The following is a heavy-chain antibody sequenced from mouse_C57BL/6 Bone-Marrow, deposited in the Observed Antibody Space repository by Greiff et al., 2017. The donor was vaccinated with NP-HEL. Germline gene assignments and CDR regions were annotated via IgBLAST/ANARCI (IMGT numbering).Heavy chain of an antibody. CDR1: GYTFTSYG. Sequence: VQLQQSGAELARPGASVKLSCKASGYTFTSYGISWVKQRTGQGLEWIGEIYPRSGNTYYNEKFKGKATLTADKSSSTAYMELRSLTSEDAAVYFCAREGAGQYFDVWGTGTTVTVSA. CDR2: IYPRSGNT. J-gene: IGHJ1*03. CDR3: AREGAGQYFDV. D-gene: IGHD3-3*01. V-gene: IGHV1-81*01.